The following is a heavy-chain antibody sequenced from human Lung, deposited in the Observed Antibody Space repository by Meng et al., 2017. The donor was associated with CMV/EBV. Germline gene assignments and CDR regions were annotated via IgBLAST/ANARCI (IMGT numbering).Heavy chain of an antibody. V-gene: IGHV4-4*02. J-gene: IGHJ4*02. CDR2: IDDSGST. CDR1: GVSISSNIR. Sequence: QVQLQEPGPGLVKLSGTLSPTCGVSGVSISSNIRWTWVRQPPGKGLEWIGDIDDSGSTNYNPSLNSRISISLDKSKNHFSLKVNSVTAADTAVYYCARGKQDAWELLAYWGQGALVTVSS. CDR3: ARGKQDAWELLAY. D-gene: IGHD1-26*01.